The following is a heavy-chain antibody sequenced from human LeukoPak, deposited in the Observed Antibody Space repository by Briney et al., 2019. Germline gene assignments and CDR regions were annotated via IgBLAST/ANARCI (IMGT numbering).Heavy chain of an antibody. CDR3: AKGRITMIASGYF. Sequence: GGSLRLSCAASGFTFSDYYMSWIRQAPGKGLEWVSYICDSGRTIYYADSVKGRFTISRDNAKNSVYLQMNSLRAEDTAVYYCAKGRITMIASGYFRGQGTLVTVSS. CDR2: ICDSGRTI. J-gene: IGHJ4*02. V-gene: IGHV3-11*01. D-gene: IGHD3-22*01. CDR1: GFTFSDYY.